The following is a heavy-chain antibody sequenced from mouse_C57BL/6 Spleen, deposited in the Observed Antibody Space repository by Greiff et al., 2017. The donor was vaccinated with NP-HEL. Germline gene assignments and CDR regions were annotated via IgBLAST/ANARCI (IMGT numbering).Heavy chain of an antibody. J-gene: IGHJ3*01. Sequence: EVKVVESVAELVRPGASVKLSCTASGFNIKNTYMHWVKQRPEQGLEWIGRIDPANGNIKYDPKFQGKATITADTSSNTAYLHLSSLTSEDTAIYSCATDPYSNYDHGWGQGTLVTVSA. CDR1: GFNIKNTY. D-gene: IGHD2-5*01. CDR3: ATDPYSNYDHG. CDR2: IDPANGNI. V-gene: IGHV14-3*01.